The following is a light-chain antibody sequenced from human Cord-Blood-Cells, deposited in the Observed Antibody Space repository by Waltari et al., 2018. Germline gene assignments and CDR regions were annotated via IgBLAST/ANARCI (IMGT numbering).Light chain of an antibody. J-gene: IGLJ3*02. V-gene: IGLV4-60*02. CDR2: LEGSGSH. CDR1: SGHSSYI. CDR3: EIRDSNSAWV. Sequence: QPVLTHSSSASASLGSSGKLTCTLSSGHSSYIIARHQQQPGKAPRYLMKLEGSGSHNKGSGVPDRVSGSSSGADRYITISNLQFEDEADYYCEIRDSNSAWVFGGGNKMTVL.